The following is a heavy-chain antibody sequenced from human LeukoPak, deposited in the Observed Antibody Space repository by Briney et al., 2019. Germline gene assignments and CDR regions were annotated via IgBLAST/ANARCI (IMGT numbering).Heavy chain of an antibody. CDR2: INHSGST. J-gene: IGHJ4*02. CDR1: GGSFNGYY. Sequence: SETLSLTCAVYGGSFNGYYWNWIRQPPGKGLEWIGEINHSGSTNYNPPLKSRVTISVDTSKNQFSLKLSSVTAADTAVYYCARETYLDYWGQGTLVTVSS. V-gene: IGHV4-34*01. CDR3: ARETYLDY.